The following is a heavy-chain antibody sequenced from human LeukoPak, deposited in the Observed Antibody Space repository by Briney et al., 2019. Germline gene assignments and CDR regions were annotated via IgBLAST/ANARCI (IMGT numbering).Heavy chain of an antibody. D-gene: IGHD4/OR15-4a*01. V-gene: IGHV4-4*02. J-gene: IGHJ4*02. CDR3: ARRFGYGVVGGYFDY. CDR2: IFHSGST. Sequence: PSGTLSLTCAVSGGSITTSDWWGWVRQPPGKGLEWIGEIFHSGSTNYNPYLKSRVTISVDKSKNQFSLRLNSVTAADTAVYYCARRFGYGVVGGYFDYWGQGTLVTVSS. CDR1: GGSITTSDW.